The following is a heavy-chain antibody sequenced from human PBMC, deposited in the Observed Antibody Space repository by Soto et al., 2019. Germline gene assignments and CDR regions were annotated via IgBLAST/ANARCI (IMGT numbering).Heavy chain of an antibody. J-gene: IGHJ5*02. CDR3: ARDGGSSWYPGSRGRFDP. CDR2: IKQDGSEK. V-gene: IGHV3-7*01. D-gene: IGHD6-13*01. CDR1: GFTFSSYW. Sequence: LRLSCAASGFTFSSYWMSWVRQAPGKGLEWVANIKQDGSEKYYVDSVKGRFTISRDNAKNSLYLQMNSLRAEDTAVYYCARDGGSSWYPGSRGRFDPWGQGTLVTVSS.